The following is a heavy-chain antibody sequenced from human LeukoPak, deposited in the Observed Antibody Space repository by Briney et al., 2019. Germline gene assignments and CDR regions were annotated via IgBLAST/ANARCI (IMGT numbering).Heavy chain of an antibody. V-gene: IGHV3-30*09. CDR1: RFTFTTFSDYV. Sequence: GKSLRLSCAASRFTFTTFSDYVMHWARQAPGKGLEWVAAVSYDGGSEYYADSVKGRFAVSRDNSKNTLYLQMRSLRPEDTAVYYYASNFYDVGGYYYRTPVQYWGQGTPVTVSS. CDR3: ASNFYDVGGYYYRTPVQY. D-gene: IGHD3-22*01. J-gene: IGHJ4*02. CDR2: VSYDGGSE.